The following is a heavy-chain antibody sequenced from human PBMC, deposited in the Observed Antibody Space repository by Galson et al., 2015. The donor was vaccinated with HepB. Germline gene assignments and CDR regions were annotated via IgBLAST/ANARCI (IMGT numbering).Heavy chain of an antibody. CDR1: GDSVSSNSAT. D-gene: IGHD2-15*01. CDR2: TYYRSKWYN. V-gene: IGHV6-1*01. J-gene: IGHJ4*02. CDR3: AREYCSGGNCYFGFDY. Sequence: YAISGDSVSSNSATWNWIRQSPSRGLEWLGRTYYRSKWYNDYAVSVKSRISTSPDTSTNQFSLQLNSVTPEDTAVYYCAREYCSGGNCYFGFDYWGQGTLVTVSS.